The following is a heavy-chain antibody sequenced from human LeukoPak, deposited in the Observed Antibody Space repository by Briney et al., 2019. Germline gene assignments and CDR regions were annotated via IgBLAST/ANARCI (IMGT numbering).Heavy chain of an antibody. Sequence: SETLSLTCTVSGGSISSYYWSWIRQPPGKGLEWIGSIYYSGSTYYNPSLKSRVTISVDTSKNQFSLKLSSVTAADTAVYYCARLKTYYDFWSGSGWFDPWGQGTLVTVSS. CDR1: GGSISSYY. CDR2: IYYSGST. CDR3: ARLKTYYDFWSGSGWFDP. J-gene: IGHJ5*02. V-gene: IGHV4-59*05. D-gene: IGHD3-3*01.